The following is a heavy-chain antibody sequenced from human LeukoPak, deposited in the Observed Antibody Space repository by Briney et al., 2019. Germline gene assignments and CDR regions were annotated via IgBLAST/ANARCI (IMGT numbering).Heavy chain of an antibody. CDR1: GFTFSSYS. J-gene: IGHJ6*03. D-gene: IGHD3-3*01. CDR3: ASITIFGVVSHNYMDV. V-gene: IGHV3-21*01. Sequence: GGSLRLSCAASGFTFSSYSMNWVRHAPGTWLDFVSSISSSNSYIYYADSVKGRFTISRDNAKNSLYLQMNSLRAEDTAVYYCASITIFGVVSHNYMDVWGKGTTVTVSS. CDR2: ISSSNSYI.